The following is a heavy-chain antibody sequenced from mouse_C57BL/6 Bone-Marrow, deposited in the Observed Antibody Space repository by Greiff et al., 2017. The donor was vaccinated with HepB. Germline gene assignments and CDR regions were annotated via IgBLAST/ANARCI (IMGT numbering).Heavy chain of an antibody. CDR2: IYPRSGNT. CDR3: ARWRGSSLFAY. D-gene: IGHD1-1*01. CDR1: GYTFTSYG. Sequence: QVQLQQSGAELARPGASVKLSCKASGYTFTSYGISWVKQRTGQGLEWIGEIYPRSGNTYYNEKFKGKATLTADKSSSTAYMELRSLTSEDSAVYFCARWRGSSLFAYWGQGTLVTVSA. V-gene: IGHV1-81*01. J-gene: IGHJ3*01.